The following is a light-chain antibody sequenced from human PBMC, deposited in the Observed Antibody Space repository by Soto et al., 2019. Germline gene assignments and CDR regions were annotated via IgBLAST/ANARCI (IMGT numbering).Light chain of an antibody. J-gene: IGKJ1*01. CDR3: LQDYVYPWT. CDR2: EAS. CDR1: QGTGND. Sequence: AIQVTQSPSSLSASVGDRVTISCRASQGTGNDLGWYQQKPGKAPKLLIYEASTLQTGVASRFSGSGSGTDFTLTISSLQPEDFATYDCLQDYVYPWTFGQGTKVEVK. V-gene: IGKV1-6*01.